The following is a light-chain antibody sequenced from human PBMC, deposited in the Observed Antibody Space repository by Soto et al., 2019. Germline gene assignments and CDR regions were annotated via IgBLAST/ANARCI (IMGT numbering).Light chain of an antibody. CDR3: LQHNNYPWT. J-gene: IGKJ1*01. Sequence: DIHMSQSPSSLSASVGYRVTITCRTSQSINTYLNLFQQKPEEAPKLLIFAPSSLQSGVPSRFSGSGSGTDFTLTISSLQPEDFATYYCLQHNNYPWTFGQGTKV. V-gene: IGKV1-39*01. CDR2: APS. CDR1: QSINTY.